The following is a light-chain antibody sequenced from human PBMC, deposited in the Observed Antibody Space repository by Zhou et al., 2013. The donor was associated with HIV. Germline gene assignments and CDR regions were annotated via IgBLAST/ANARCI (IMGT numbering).Light chain of an antibody. V-gene: IGKV1-12*01. Sequence: DIQMTQSPSILSASVGDRVTITCRASKSVRSWLAWYQLRPGRAPKLLIYKASSLNSGVPTRFNGSGSGTDFTLTISSLQPEDFATYYCQQANSFPLAFGGGTKVEIK. J-gene: IGKJ4*01. CDR2: KAS. CDR1: KSVRSW. CDR3: QQANSFPLA.